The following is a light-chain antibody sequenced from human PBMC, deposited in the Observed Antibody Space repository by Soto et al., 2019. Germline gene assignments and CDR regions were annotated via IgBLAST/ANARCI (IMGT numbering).Light chain of an antibody. CDR2: DAS. J-gene: IGKJ1*01. CDR3: QQYDIFSVT. Sequence: PGESAPLSGWASQRVNRYLVWYQQKPGQAPRLLMYDASKRATGIPARFSGSGSGTEFTLTISSLQPDDFATYYCQQYDIFSVTFGQGTKVDNK. CDR1: QRVNRY. V-gene: IGKV3-11*01.